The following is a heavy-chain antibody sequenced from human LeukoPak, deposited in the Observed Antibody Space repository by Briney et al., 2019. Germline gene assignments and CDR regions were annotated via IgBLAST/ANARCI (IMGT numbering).Heavy chain of an antibody. CDR1: GYTFTSYG. J-gene: IGHJ6*02. D-gene: IGHD2-2*01. Sequence: ASVKVSCKASGYTFTSYGISWVRQAPGQGLEWMGWISAYNGNTNYAQKLQGRVTMTTDTSTSTAYMELRSLRSDDTAVYYCARLHASNYYYYYGMDVWGQGTTVTVSS. CDR3: ARLHASNYYYYYGMDV. V-gene: IGHV1-18*01. CDR2: ISAYNGNT.